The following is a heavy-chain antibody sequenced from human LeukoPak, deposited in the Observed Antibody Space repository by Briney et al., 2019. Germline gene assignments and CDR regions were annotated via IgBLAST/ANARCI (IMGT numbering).Heavy chain of an antibody. CDR1: GGSFSGYY. CDR2: INHSGST. D-gene: IGHD6-6*01. V-gene: IGHV4-34*01. CDR3: ARGIYAPLYSSSGYNWFDP. Sequence: PSETLSLTRAVYGGSFSGYYWSWIRQPPGKGLEWIGEINHSGSTNYNPSLKSRVTISVDTSKNQFSLKLSSVTAADTAVYYCARGIYAPLYSSSGYNWFDPWGQGTLVTVSS. J-gene: IGHJ5*02.